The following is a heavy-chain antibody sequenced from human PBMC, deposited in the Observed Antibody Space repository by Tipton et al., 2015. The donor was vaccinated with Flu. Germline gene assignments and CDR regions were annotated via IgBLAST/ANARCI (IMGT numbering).Heavy chain of an antibody. D-gene: IGHD2-15*01. V-gene: IGHV4-59*01. Sequence: LRLSCTVSGGSISSYYWSWIRQPPGKGLEWIGYIYYSGSTNYNPSLKSRVTISVDTSKNQFSLKLSSVTAADTAVYYCASLSGGSYHFDYWGQGTLVTVSS. CDR3: ASLSGGSYHFDY. J-gene: IGHJ4*02. CDR2: IYYSGST. CDR1: GGSISSYY.